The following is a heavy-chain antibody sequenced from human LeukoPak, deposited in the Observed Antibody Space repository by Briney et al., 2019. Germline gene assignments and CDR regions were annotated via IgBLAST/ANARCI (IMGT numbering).Heavy chain of an antibody. V-gene: IGHV3-23*01. CDR3: AKSASYCTNDVCYADY. CDR2: ISRSAGST. J-gene: IGHJ4*02. Sequence: GGSLRLSCAASGLTFSSYAMSWVRQTPGKGLEWVSAISRSAGSTYYADSVKGRFTIYRDNSKNTVYLQMNSLRVEDTAVYYCAKSASYCTNDVCYADYWGQGTLVTVSS. CDR1: GLTFSSYA. D-gene: IGHD2-8*01.